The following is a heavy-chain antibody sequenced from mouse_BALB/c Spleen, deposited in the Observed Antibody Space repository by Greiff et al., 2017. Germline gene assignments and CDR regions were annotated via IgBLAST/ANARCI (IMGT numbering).Heavy chain of an antibody. Sequence: EVHLVESGGGLVKPGGSLKLSCAASGFTFSSYTMSWVRQTPEKRLEWVATISSGGSYTYYPDSVKGRFTISRDNAKNTLYLQMSSLKSEDTAMYYCTRTLYGYDFDYWGQGTTLTVSS. CDR2: ISSGGSYT. V-gene: IGHV5-6-4*01. CDR3: TRTLYGYDFDY. J-gene: IGHJ2*01. CDR1: GFTFSSYT. D-gene: IGHD2-2*01.